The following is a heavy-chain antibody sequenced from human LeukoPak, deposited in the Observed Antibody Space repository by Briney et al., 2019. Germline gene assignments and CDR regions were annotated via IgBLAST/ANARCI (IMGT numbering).Heavy chain of an antibody. Sequence: GRSLRLSCAASGFTFSSYGMHWVRQAPGKGLEWVAVISYDGSNKYYADSVKGRFTISRDNSKNTLYLQMNSLRSEDTAVYYCARGMYSSSSYWFDPWGQGTLVTVSS. CDR3: ARGMYSSSSYWFDP. V-gene: IGHV3-30*03. J-gene: IGHJ5*02. D-gene: IGHD6-6*01. CDR2: ISYDGSNK. CDR1: GFTFSSYG.